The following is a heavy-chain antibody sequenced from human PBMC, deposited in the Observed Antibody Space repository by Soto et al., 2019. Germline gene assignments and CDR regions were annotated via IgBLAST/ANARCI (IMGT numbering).Heavy chain of an antibody. CDR2: ISSSGSTI. J-gene: IGHJ6*03. D-gene: IGHD5-12*01. Sequence: SDYYMSWIRQAPGKGLEWVSYISSSGSTIYYADSVKGRFTISRDSAKNSLYLQMNSLRAEDTAVYYCARANRNRYSGYDYVGYYYYYMDGWGKGTTDTVSS. CDR3: ARANRNRYSGYDYVGYYYYYMDG. V-gene: IGHV3-11*01. CDR1: SDYY.